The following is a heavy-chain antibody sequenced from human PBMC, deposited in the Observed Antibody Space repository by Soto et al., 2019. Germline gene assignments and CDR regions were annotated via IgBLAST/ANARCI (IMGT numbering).Heavy chain of an antibody. CDR3: ARDVASDYDFWSGTNYWFDP. CDR1: GGSISSYY. J-gene: IGHJ5*02. CDR2: IYYSGST. V-gene: IGHV4-59*01. D-gene: IGHD3-3*01. Sequence: SETLSLTCTVSGGSISSYYWSWIRQPPGKGLEWVGYIYYSGSTNYNPSLKSRVTISVDTSKNQFSLKLSSVPAADTGVYYCARDVASDYDFWSGTNYWFDPWGQGTLVTVSS.